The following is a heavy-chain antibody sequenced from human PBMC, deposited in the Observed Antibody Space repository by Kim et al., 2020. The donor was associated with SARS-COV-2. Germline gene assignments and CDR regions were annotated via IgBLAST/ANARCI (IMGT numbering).Heavy chain of an antibody. CDR3: ARVNSSGWYGYYYYGMDV. V-gene: IGHV4-4*02. D-gene: IGHD6-19*01. CDR2: IYHGGST. Sequence: SETLSLTCAVSGGSISSSNWWSWVRQPPGKGLEWIGEIYHGGSTNYNPSLKSRVTISVDKSKNQFSLKLSSVTAADTAVYYCARVNSSGWYGYYYYGMDVWGQGTTVTVSS. J-gene: IGHJ6*02. CDR1: GGSISSSNW.